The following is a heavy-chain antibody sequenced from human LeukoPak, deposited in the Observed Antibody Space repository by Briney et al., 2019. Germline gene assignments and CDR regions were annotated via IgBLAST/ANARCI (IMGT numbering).Heavy chain of an antibody. CDR2: ISSSSSYI. CDR1: GFTFSSYS. V-gene: IGHV3-21*01. D-gene: IGHD2-21*02. J-gene: IGHJ6*04. Sequence: GGSLRLSCAASGFTFSSYSMNWVRQAPGKGLEWVSSISSSSSYIYYADSVKGRFTISRDNAKNSLYLQMNSLRAEDTAVYYCASLFGYCSGDCPESHYYYGMDVWGKGTTVTVSS. CDR3: ASLFGYCSGDCPESHYYYGMDV.